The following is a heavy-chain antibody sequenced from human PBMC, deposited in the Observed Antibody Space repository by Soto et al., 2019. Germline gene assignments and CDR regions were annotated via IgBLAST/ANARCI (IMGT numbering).Heavy chain of an antibody. CDR1: SVSNAW. J-gene: IGHJ4*02. Sequence: SVSNAWMNWVRQAPGKGLEWVGRIKSKTDGGTTDYAAPVKGRFTISRDDSKNTLYLQMNSLKTEDTAVYYCTTEVATIGDFDYWGQGTLVTVSS. CDR3: TTEVATIGDFDY. D-gene: IGHD5-12*01. CDR2: IKSKTDGGTT. V-gene: IGHV3-15*07.